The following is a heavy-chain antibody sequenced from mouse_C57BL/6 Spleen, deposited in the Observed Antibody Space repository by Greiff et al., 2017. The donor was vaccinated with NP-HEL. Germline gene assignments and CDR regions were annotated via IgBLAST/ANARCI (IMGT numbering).Heavy chain of an antibody. J-gene: IGHJ3*01. CDR3: ARSYDYDLAY. CDR2: ITPSTGGT. D-gene: IGHD2-4*01. V-gene: IGHV1-53*01. Sequence: QVQLQQSGTELVKPGASVKLSCKASGYTFTSYWMPWVKPRPGQGLEWIGNITPSTGGTTYNEKFKSKATLTVDKSSSTAYMQLISLTSEDSAVYYCARSYDYDLAYWGQGTLVTVSA. CDR1: GYTFTSYW.